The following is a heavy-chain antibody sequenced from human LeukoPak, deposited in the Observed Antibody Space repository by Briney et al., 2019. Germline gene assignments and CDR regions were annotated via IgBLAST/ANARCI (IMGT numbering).Heavy chain of an antibody. J-gene: IGHJ5*02. CDR3: ARAMDPRGWFDP. D-gene: IGHD3-10*01. CDR2: ISYDGSNK. CDR1: GFTFSSYV. Sequence: PGRSLRLSCAASGFTFSSYVMPWVRQAPGKGLEWVAVISYDGSNKYYADSVKGRFTISRDNSKNTLYLQMNSLRAEDTAVYYCARAMDPRGWFDPWGQGTLVTVSS. V-gene: IGHV3-30-3*01.